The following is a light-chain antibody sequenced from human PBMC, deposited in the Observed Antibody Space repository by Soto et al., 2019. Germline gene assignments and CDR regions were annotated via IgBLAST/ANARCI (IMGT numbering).Light chain of an antibody. CDR2: DVS. V-gene: IGLV2-11*01. Sequence: QSVLTQPRSVSGSPGQSVTISCTGTSSDVGGYNYVSWYQQHPGKAPKLMIYDVSKRPSEVPDRFSGSKSGNTASLTISGLQAEDEADYYCCSYAGSYNFPYVFGTGTKVTV. CDR1: SSDVGGYNY. CDR3: CSYAGSYNFPYV. J-gene: IGLJ1*01.